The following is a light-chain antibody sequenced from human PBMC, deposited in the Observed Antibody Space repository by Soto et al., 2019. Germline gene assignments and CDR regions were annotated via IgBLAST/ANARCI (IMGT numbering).Light chain of an antibody. CDR3: QQYNNWPPIT. J-gene: IGKJ3*01. Sequence: EIVMTQSPATLSVSPGERATLSCRASQSVSGNLAWYQQKPGQAPRLLIYAASTRATGIPARFSGSGSGTEFTLTIRSLQSEDFAVYYCQQYNNWPPITFGPGPKVDIK. CDR2: AAS. V-gene: IGKV3-15*01. CDR1: QSVSGN.